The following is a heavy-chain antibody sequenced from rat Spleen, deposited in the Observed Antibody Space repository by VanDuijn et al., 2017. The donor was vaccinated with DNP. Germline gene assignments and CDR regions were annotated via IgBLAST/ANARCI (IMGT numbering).Heavy chain of an antibody. CDR3: TRESAFDY. V-gene: IGHV2S8*01. CDR2: ISNGGST. Sequence: QVQLKESGPGLVQPSRTLSLTCTVSGFSLTSYGVSWVRQSPGKGLEWIAAISNGGSTYYNSALKSRLSISRDTSKSQVFLKMNRLQTEDTAIYFCTRESAFDYWGQGVMVTVSS. CDR1: GFSLTSYG. J-gene: IGHJ2*01.